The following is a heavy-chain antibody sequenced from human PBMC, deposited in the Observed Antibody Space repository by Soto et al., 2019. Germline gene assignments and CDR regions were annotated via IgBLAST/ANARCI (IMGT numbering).Heavy chain of an antibody. CDR2: TYYRSKWYN. CDR3: ARDLGIAAADPYYYSYGMDV. Sequence: SQTLSLTCAISGDSVSSNSAAWNWIRQSPSRGLEWLGRTYYRSKWYNDYAVSVKSRITINPDTSKNQFSLQLNSVTPEDTAVYYCARDLGIAAADPYYYSYGMDVWGQGTTVTVSS. CDR1: GDSVSSNSAA. J-gene: IGHJ6*02. D-gene: IGHD6-13*01. V-gene: IGHV6-1*01.